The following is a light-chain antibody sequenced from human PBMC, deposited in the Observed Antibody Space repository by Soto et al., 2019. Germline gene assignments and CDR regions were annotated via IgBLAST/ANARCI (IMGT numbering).Light chain of an antibody. CDR2: DAS. J-gene: IGKJ1*01. CDR3: QQRSNWPRT. V-gene: IGKV3-11*01. CDR1: QSVDNY. Sequence: ESVLTRSPATISLSPGERATLSGRASQSVDNYLAWYQQKPGQAPRLLIYDASNRATGIPDRFSGSGSGTDFTLTIRSLEPEDFAAYYCQQRSNWPRTFGQGTKVDIK.